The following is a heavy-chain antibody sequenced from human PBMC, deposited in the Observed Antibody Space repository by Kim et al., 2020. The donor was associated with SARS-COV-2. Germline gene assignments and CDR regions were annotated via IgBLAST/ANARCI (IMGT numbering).Heavy chain of an antibody. D-gene: IGHD1-26*01. V-gene: IGHV1-2*02. J-gene: IGHJ4*02. CDR3: ASRREVAAVGEGY. Sequence: YARKFRGRVTMTRDTSISTAYMELSRLRSDDTAVYYCASRREVAAVGEGYWGQGTLVTVSS.